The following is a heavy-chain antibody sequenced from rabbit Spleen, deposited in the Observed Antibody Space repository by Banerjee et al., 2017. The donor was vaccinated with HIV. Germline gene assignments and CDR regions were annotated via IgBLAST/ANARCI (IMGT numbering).Heavy chain of an antibody. CDR1: GFSFTTSYW. Sequence: QSLEESGGDLVKPGASLTLTCTASGFSFTTSYWICWVRQAPGKGLEWIGCIYAGGSGFTYYASWAKGRFTISKASSTTVTLQMTSLTAADTATYFCGRWGSDNCYDLWGPGTLVTVS. CDR3: GRWGSDNCYDL. D-gene: IGHD4-2*01. CDR2: IYAGGSGFT. J-gene: IGHJ4*01. V-gene: IGHV1S40*01.